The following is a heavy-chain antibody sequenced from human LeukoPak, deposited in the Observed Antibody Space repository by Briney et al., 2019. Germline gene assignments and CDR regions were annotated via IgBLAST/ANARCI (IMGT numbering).Heavy chain of an antibody. D-gene: IGHD3-10*01. Sequence: GASVKVSCKASGYTFTGYYMHWVRQAPGQGLEWMGWINPNSGGTNYAQKFQGRVTMTRDMSTSTVYMELSSLRSEDTAVYYCARDKVQRGYFDLWGRGTLVTVSS. CDR3: ARDKVQRGYFDL. CDR1: GYTFTGYY. CDR2: INPNSGGT. V-gene: IGHV1-2*02. J-gene: IGHJ2*01.